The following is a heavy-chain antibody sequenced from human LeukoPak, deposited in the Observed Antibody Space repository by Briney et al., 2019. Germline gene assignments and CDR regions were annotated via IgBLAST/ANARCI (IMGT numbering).Heavy chain of an antibody. CDR1: GFTFSNAW. D-gene: IGHD1-1*01. J-gene: IGHJ4*02. Sequence: GGSLRLSCAASGFTFSNAWMSWVRQAPGKGLEWVSSISTSSSYIYYAVSVKGRFTISRDNAKNSLYLQMNSLRAEDTAVYYCARDLNWNYYDYWGQGTLVTVSS. CDR2: ISTSSSYI. V-gene: IGHV3-21*01. CDR3: ARDLNWNYYDY.